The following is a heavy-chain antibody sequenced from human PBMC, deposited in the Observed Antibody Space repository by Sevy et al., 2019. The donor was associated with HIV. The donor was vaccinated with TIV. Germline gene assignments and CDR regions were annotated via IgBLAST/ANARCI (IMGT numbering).Heavy chain of an antibody. CDR2: INPNSGGT. CDR3: ARRDSAAEYYYYGMDV. J-gene: IGHJ6*02. V-gene: IGHV1-2*06. Sequence: ASVKVSCKASGYTFTGYYMHWVRQAPGQGLEWMGRINPNSGGTNYAQKFQGRVTMTRDTSICTAYMELSRLRSDDTAVYYCARRDSAAEYYYYGMDVWGQGTTVTVSS. CDR1: GYTFTGYY. D-gene: IGHD2-15*01.